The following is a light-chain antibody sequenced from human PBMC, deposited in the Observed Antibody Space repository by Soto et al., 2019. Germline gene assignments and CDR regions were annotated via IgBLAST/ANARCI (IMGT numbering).Light chain of an antibody. CDR2: GSS. V-gene: IGLV1-40*01. Sequence: QSALTQPPSVSGAPGQRVTISCTGSSSNIGAGYDVHWYQQLPGTAPKLLIYGSSNRPSGVPDRFSGSKSGTSASLAITGLQAEDEADYYCQSYDSSLSVVFGGGTQLTVL. CDR1: SSNIGAGYD. J-gene: IGLJ2*01. CDR3: QSYDSSLSVV.